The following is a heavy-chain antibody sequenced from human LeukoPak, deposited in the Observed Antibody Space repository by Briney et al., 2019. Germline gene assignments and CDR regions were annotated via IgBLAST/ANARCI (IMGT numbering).Heavy chain of an antibody. V-gene: IGHV4-34*01. CDR1: GGSFSGYY. J-gene: IGHJ4*02. CDR3: ARLHGYSSSWYVDYFDH. Sequence: KPSETLSLTCAVYGGSFSGYYWSWIRQPPGKGLEWIGEINHSGSTNYNPSLKSRVTISVDTSKNQFSLKLSSVTAADTAVYYCARLHGYSSSWYVDYFDHWGQGTLVTVSS. CDR2: INHSGST. D-gene: IGHD6-13*01.